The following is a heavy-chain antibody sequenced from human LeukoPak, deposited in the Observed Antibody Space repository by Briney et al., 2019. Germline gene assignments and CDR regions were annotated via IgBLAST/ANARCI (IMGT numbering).Heavy chain of an antibody. CDR2: IYYSGST. V-gene: IGHV4-59*01. Sequence: SETLCLTCTVSGGSISSYYWSCIRQPPGKGLEWIGYIYYSGSTNYNPSLRSRVTISVDTSKNQFSLKLTSVTAADTAVYYCAGAPPLLYSSSSLGAFDIWGQGTMVTVSS. CDR1: GGSISSYY. CDR3: AGAPPLLYSSSSLGAFDI. J-gene: IGHJ3*02. D-gene: IGHD6-13*01.